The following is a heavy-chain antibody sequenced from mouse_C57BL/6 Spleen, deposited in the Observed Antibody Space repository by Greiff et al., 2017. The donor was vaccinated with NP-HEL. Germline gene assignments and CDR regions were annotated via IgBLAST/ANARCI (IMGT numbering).Heavy chain of an antibody. CDR2: IYPSDSET. CDR3: VRNYGNYGMDY. J-gene: IGHJ4*01. Sequence: QVQLQQPGAELVRPGSSVKLSCKASGYTFTSYWMDWVKQRPGQGLEWIGNIYPSDSETHYNQKFKDKATLTVDKSSSTAYMQLSSLTSEDSAVYYCVRNYGNYGMDYWGQGTSVTVSS. CDR1: GYTFTSYW. D-gene: IGHD2-1*01. V-gene: IGHV1-61*01.